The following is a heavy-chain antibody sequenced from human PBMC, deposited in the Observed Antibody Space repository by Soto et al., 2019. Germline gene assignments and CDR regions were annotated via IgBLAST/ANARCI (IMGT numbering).Heavy chain of an antibody. CDR3: AREPQKDIVVVPAAMGYYYYGMDV. CDR1: GGTFSSYA. D-gene: IGHD2-2*01. Sequence: QVQLVQSGAEVKKPGSSVKVSCKASGGTFSSYAISWVRQAPGQGLEWMGGIIPIFGTANYAQKFQGRVTITADESTSTAYMERSSLRSEDTAVYYCAREPQKDIVVVPAAMGYYYYGMDVWGQGTTVTVSS. V-gene: IGHV1-69*01. J-gene: IGHJ6*02. CDR2: IIPIFGTA.